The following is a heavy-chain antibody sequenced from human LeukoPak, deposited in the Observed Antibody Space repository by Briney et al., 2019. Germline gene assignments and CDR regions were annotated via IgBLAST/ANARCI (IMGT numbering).Heavy chain of an antibody. J-gene: IGHJ3*02. CDR3: ARGYYYDSSGYASGAFDI. D-gene: IGHD3-22*01. V-gene: IGHV3-48*03. Sequence: GGSLRLSCAASGFTFSSYEMNWVRQAPGKGLEWVSYISSSGSTIYYADSVKGRFTISRDNAKNSLHLQMNSLRAEDTAVYYCARGYYYDSSGYASGAFDIWGQGTMVTVSS. CDR2: ISSSGSTI. CDR1: GFTFSSYE.